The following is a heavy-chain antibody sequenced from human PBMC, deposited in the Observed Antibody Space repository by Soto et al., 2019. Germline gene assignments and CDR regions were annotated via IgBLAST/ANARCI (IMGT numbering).Heavy chain of an antibody. CDR2: VNPSSGVT. CDR1: GYTFTSYY. J-gene: IGHJ4*02. D-gene: IGHD6-19*01. V-gene: IGHV1-46*01. CDR3: ARDMREGLSGWHGVDY. Sequence: XQSGAEVKKPGASVKVSCKPFGYTFTSYYIHWVRQAPGEGLEWMGIVNPSSGVTGYTQKFQGRVHMTTDTSTSTVYMELSSLRSEDTAVYYCARDMREGLSGWHGVDYWGQGTLVTVSS.